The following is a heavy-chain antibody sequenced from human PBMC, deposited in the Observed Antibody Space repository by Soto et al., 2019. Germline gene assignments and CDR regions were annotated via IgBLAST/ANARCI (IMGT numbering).Heavy chain of an antibody. CDR1: GFTRITYG. CDR2: IGANEGNT. D-gene: IGHD6-19*01. V-gene: IGHV1-18*01. J-gene: IGHJ4*02. Sequence: QVQLVQCGPELKKPGASVKVSCKASGFTRITYGIDWVRQAPGQGLEWMGWIGANEGNTNFAQKLQGRVTLTTDTSTDTAYRELRSLRSDDTALYYCARHRSSVWPETPYFDYWGQGTLVTVAS. CDR3: ARHRSSVWPETPYFDY.